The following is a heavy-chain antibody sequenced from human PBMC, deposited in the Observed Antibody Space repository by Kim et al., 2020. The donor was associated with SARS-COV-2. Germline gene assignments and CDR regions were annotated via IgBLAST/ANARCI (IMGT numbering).Heavy chain of an antibody. V-gene: IGHV3-23*01. D-gene: IGHD3-10*01. J-gene: IGHJ3*02. CDR2: ISGSGGST. Sequence: GGSLRLSCAAYGFTFSSYAMSWVRQAPGKGREWVSAISGSGGSTYYTDSVKGRFTISRDNSKNTLYLQMNSLRAEDTAVYYCAKDHGSGSYYFDAFDIWGQGTMVTVSS. CDR3: AKDHGSGSYYFDAFDI. CDR1: GFTFSSYA.